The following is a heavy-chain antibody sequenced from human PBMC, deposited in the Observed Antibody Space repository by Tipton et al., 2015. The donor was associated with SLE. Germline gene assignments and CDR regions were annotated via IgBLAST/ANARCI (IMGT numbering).Heavy chain of an antibody. CDR1: GDSVSSNSVS. CDR3: ARDSGWLVDC. V-gene: IGHV6-1*01. CDR2: TYYRSKWSS. J-gene: IGHJ4*01. D-gene: IGHD6-19*01. Sequence: GLVKPSQTLSLTCAISGDSVSSNSVSWNWIRQSPSGGFEWLGRTYYRSKWSSDCAVSVESRITINADTSKNQFSLQLDSVTPEDTAVYYCARDSGWLVDCWGHGTLVTVSS.